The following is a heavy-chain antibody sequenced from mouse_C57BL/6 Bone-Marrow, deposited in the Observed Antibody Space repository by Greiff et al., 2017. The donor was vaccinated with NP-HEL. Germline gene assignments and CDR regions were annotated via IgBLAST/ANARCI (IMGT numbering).Heavy chain of an antibody. J-gene: IGHJ3*01. CDR1: GYTFTSYG. D-gene: IGHD2-4*01. CDR2: LYPRSGTT. V-gene: IGHV1-81*01. CDR3: ARGMIYYDYPSWFAY. Sequence: QVRLQQSGAELARPGASVKLSCKASGYTFTSYGISWVKPRTGPGLEWIGELYPRSGTTYYNEKFKGKATLTADKSSSTAYMELRSLTSEDSAVYFCARGMIYYDYPSWFAYWGQGTLVTVSA.